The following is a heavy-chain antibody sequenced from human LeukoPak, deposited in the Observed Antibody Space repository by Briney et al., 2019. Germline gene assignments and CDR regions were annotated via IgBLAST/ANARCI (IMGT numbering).Heavy chain of an antibody. V-gene: IGHV4-34*01. Sequence: SSETLSLTCAVYGGSFSGYYWSWIRQPPGKGLEWIGSIYHSGSTYYNPSLKSRVTISVDTSKNQFSLKLSSVTAADTAVYYCATGSQYYYDPLYYWGQGTLVTVSS. CDR3: ATGSQYYYDPLYY. CDR2: IYHSGST. CDR1: GGSFSGYY. J-gene: IGHJ4*02. D-gene: IGHD3-22*01.